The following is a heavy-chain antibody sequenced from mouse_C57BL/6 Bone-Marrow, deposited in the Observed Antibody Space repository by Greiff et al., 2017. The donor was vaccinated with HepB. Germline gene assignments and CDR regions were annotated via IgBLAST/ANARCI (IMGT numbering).Heavy chain of an antibody. Sequence: VQGVESGAELVRPGTSVKMSCKASGYTFTNYWIGWAKQRPGHGLEWIGDIYPGGGYTNYNEKFKGKATLTADKSSSTAYMQFSSLTSEDSAIYYCARQSPYAMDYWGQGTSVTVSS. J-gene: IGHJ4*01. CDR3: ARQSPYAMDY. CDR1: GYTFTNYW. CDR2: IYPGGGYT. V-gene: IGHV1-63*01.